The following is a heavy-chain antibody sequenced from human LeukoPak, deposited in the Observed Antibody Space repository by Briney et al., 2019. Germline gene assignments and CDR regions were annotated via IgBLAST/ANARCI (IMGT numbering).Heavy chain of an antibody. V-gene: IGHV3-30*18. CDR1: GFTFSSYG. D-gene: IGHD2-15*01. Sequence: GGSLRLSCAASGFTFSSYGMHWVRQAPGKGLEWVAVISYDGSNKYYADSVKGRFTISRDNSKNTLYLQMNSLRAEDTAVYYCAKDGGRYCSGGSCPDFDYWGQGTLVTVSS. CDR2: ISYDGSNK. J-gene: IGHJ4*02. CDR3: AKDGGRYCSGGSCPDFDY.